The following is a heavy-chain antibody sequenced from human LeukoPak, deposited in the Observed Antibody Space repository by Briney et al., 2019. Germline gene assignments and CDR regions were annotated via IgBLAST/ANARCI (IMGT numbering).Heavy chain of an antibody. Sequence: GGSLRLSCAASGFIFSSYGMSWVRQAPGKGLEWVSAISGSGGSTYYADSVKGRFTISRDNSKNTLYLQMNKLRAEDTAVYYCAKARGSGPFDYWGQGTLVTVSS. CDR1: GFIFSSYG. CDR2: ISGSGGST. V-gene: IGHV3-23*01. CDR3: AKARGSGPFDY. J-gene: IGHJ4*02. D-gene: IGHD3-10*01.